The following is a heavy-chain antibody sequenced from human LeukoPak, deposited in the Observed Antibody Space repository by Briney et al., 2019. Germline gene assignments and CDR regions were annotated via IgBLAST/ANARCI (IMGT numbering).Heavy chain of an antibody. V-gene: IGHV4-59*01. CDR3: ARVPPXYYDSSGYXPEPRYWYFDL. CDR1: GGSISSYY. CDR2: IYYSGST. J-gene: IGHJ2*01. Sequence: SETLSLTCTVSGGSISSYYWSWIRQPPGKGLEWIGYIYYSGSTNYNPSLKSRVTISVDTSKNQFSLKLSSVTAADTAVYYCARVPPXYYDSSGYXPEPRYWYFDLWGRGTLVTVSS. D-gene: IGHD3-22*01.